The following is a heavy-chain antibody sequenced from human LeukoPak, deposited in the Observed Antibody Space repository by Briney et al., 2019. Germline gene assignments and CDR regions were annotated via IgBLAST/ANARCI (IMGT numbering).Heavy chain of an antibody. CDR2: INPNSGGT. V-gene: IGHV1-2*06. Sequence: ASVKVSCKASGYTFTSYYMHWVRQAPGQGLEWMGRINPNSGGTNYAQKFQGRVTMTRDTSISTAYMELSRLRSDDTAVYYCARVAGIRHGAPSYWGQGTLVTVSS. CDR1: GYTFTSYY. CDR3: ARVAGIRHGAPSY. J-gene: IGHJ4*02. D-gene: IGHD1-26*01.